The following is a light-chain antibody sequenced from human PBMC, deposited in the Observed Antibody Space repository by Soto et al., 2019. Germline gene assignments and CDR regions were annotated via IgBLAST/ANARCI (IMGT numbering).Light chain of an antibody. CDR3: CSYAGSSTYV. CDR1: SSDDGSYNL. CDR2: EVS. J-gene: IGLJ1*01. V-gene: IGLV2-23*02. Sequence: QSVLTQPASVSGSPGQSITISCTGTSSDDGSYNLVSWYQQHPGKAPKLMIYEVSKRPSGVSNRFSGSKSGNTASLTISGLQAEYEADYYCCSYAGSSTYVFGTGTKVTVL.